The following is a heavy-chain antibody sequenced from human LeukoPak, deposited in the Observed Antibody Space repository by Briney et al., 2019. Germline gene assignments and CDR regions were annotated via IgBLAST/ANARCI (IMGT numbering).Heavy chain of an antibody. CDR3: ARDSGGGYFYGSSIYCAEYFQH. V-gene: IGHV1-2*02. J-gene: IGHJ1*01. Sequence: GASVKISCKASGYTFTAHYIHWVRQAPGQGLEWTGWINPNSGGTHYAQKFQGRVTMTWDTSTNTAYMEVGGLRSDDTAVYYCARDSGGGYFYGSSIYCAEYFQHWGQGTLITVSS. CDR1: GYTFTAHY. CDR2: INPNSGGT. D-gene: IGHD3-22*01.